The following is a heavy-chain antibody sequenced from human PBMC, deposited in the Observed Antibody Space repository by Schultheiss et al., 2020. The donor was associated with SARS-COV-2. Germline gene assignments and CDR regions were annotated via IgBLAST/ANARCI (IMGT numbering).Heavy chain of an antibody. CDR2: INHSGST. Sequence: SETLSLTCTVSGGSISSSNWWSWVRQPPGKGLEWIGEINHSGSTNYNPSLKSRVTMSVDTSKNQFSLKLSSVTAADTAVYYCARDLAVAATDYWGQGTLVTVSS. D-gene: IGHD6-19*01. CDR1: GGSISSSNW. J-gene: IGHJ4*02. CDR3: ARDLAVAATDY. V-gene: IGHV4-4*02.